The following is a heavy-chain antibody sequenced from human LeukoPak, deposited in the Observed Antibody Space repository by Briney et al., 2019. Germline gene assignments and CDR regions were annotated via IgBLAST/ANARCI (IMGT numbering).Heavy chain of an antibody. Sequence: ASVKVSCKASGYTFTSYDINWVRRATGQGLEWMGWMNPNSGNTGYAQKFQGRVTMTRNTSISTAYMELSSLRSEDTAVYYCARSYSSSWYAGIYNWFDPWGQGTLVTVSS. CDR3: ARSYSSSWYAGIYNWFDP. D-gene: IGHD6-13*01. CDR2: MNPNSGNT. V-gene: IGHV1-8*01. CDR1: GYTFTSYD. J-gene: IGHJ5*02.